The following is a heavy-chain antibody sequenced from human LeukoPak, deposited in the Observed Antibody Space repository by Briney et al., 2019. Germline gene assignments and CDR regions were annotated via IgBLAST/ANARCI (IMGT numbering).Heavy chain of an antibody. CDR1: GFTFSSYA. CDR3: AKGGHPYYYDSSGYLNWFDP. CDR2: ISGSGGST. D-gene: IGHD3-22*01. V-gene: IGHV3-23*01. J-gene: IGHJ5*02. Sequence: GGSLRLSRAASGFTFSSYAMSWVRQAPGKGLEWVSAISGSGGSTYYADSVKGRFTISRDNSKNTLYLQMNSLRAEDTAVYYCAKGGHPYYYDSSGYLNWFDPWGQGTLVTVSS.